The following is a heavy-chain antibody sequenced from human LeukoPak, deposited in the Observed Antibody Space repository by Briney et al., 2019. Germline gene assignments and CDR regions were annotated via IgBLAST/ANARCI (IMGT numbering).Heavy chain of an antibody. D-gene: IGHD4-11*01. CDR2: ISSSSSYI. V-gene: IGHV3-21*01. J-gene: IGHJ4*02. CDR3: AREGADSNSDY. Sequence: PGGSLRLSCAASGFTFSSYEMNWVRQAPGKGLEWVSSISSSSSYIYYADSVKGRFTISRDNAKNSLYLQMNSLRAEDTAVYYCAREGADSNSDYWGQGTLVTVSS. CDR1: GFTFSSYE.